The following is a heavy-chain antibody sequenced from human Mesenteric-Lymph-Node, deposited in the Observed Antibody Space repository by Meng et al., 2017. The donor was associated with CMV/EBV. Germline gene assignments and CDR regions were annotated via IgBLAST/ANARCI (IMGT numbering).Heavy chain of an antibody. J-gene: IGHJ4*02. CDR1: GFTFSDYY. V-gene: IGHV3-11*04. CDR2: ISSSGSAI. D-gene: IGHD3-10*01. Sequence: GESLKISCAASGFTFSDYYMTWVRQAPGKGLEWISYISSSGSAIYYTDSVRGRFTISRDNAKNSLFMQMNSLRVEDTALYYFARRFTGIDYWGQGTLVTVSS. CDR3: ARRFTGIDY.